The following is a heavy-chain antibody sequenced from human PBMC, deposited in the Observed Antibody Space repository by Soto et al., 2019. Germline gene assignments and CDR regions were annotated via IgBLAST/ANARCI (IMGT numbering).Heavy chain of an antibody. CDR2: MWYDGTNK. V-gene: IGHV3-33*01. J-gene: IGHJ5*02. CDR1: GFIFTNYA. Sequence: SLRLSCAASGFIFTNYAINWVRQAPGKGLEWVAAMWYDGTNKYYADSVKGRFTVSRDISKNTLYLQMNSLRAEDTAIYYCARRNTFYYDRSDSPSWFDPWGQGTLVTVSS. CDR3: ARRNTFYYDRSDSPSWFDP. D-gene: IGHD3-22*01.